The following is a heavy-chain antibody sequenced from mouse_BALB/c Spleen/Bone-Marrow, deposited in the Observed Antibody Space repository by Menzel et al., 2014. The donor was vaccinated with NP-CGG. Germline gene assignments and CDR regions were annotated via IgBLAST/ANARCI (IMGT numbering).Heavy chain of an antibody. CDR1: GFNIKDTY. CDR2: IYPANGNT. Sequence: EVKLVESGAELVKPGASVKLSCTASGFNIKDTYMHWVKQRPEQGLEWIGRIYPANGNTKYDPKFQGKATIAADTSSNTAYLQLSSLTSEDTAVYYCARLDFIAYWGQGTLVTVSA. CDR3: ARLDFIAY. J-gene: IGHJ3*01. V-gene: IGHV14-3*02.